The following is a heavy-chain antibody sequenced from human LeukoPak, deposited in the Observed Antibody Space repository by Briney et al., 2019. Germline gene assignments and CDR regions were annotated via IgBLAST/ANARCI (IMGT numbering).Heavy chain of an antibody. CDR1: GFTFSSYS. Sequence: GGSLRLSCAASGFTFSSYSMNWVRQAPGKGLEWVSYISSSSSTIYYADSVKGRFTISRDNAKNSLYLQMNSLRAEDTAVYYCARGPYDSSGYYLDYWGQGTLVTVSS. J-gene: IGHJ4*02. D-gene: IGHD3-22*01. V-gene: IGHV3-48*01. CDR2: ISSSSSTI. CDR3: ARGPYDSSGYYLDY.